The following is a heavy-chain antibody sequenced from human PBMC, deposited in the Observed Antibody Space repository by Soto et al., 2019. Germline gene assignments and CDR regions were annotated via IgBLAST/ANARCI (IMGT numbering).Heavy chain of an antibody. CDR2: ISYDGSNK. CDR3: AKDLETAAVDYYMDV. D-gene: IGHD6-13*01. CDR1: GFTFSSYG. V-gene: IGHV3-30*18. J-gene: IGHJ6*03. Sequence: PGGSLRLSCAASGFTFSSYGMHWVRQAPDKGLEWVAVISYDGSNKYYADSVKGRFTISRDNSKNTLYLHMNSLRAEDTAVYYCAKDLETAAVDYYMDVWGKGTTVTVSS.